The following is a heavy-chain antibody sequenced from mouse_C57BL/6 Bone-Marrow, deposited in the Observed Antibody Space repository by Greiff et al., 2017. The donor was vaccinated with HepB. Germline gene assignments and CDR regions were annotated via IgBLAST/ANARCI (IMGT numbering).Heavy chain of an antibody. CDR1: GYSITSGYY. V-gene: IGHV3-6*01. CDR2: ISYDGSN. J-gene: IGHJ4*01. D-gene: IGHD2-5*01. Sequence: ESGPGLVKPSQSLSLTCSVTGYSITSGYYWNWIRQFPGNKLEWMGYISYDGSNNYNPSLKNRISITRDTSKNQFFLKLNSVTTEDTATYYCARENSNYDYAMDYWGQGTSVTVSS. CDR3: ARENSNYDYAMDY.